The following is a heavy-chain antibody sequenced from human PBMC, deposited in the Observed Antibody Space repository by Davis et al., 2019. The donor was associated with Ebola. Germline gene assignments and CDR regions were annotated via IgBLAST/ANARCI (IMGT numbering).Heavy chain of an antibody. J-gene: IGHJ4*02. CDR1: GYTFTSYG. V-gene: IGHV1-18*01. CDR3: ARDLGVATSDY. D-gene: IGHD5-12*01. Sequence: ASVKVSCKTFGYTFTSYGITWVRQAPGQGLEWMGWISAYNGKTSYAQNFQDRVTMTTDTSTSTAYMELRSLRSDDTAVYYCARDLGVATSDYWGQGTLVTVSS. CDR2: ISAYNGKT.